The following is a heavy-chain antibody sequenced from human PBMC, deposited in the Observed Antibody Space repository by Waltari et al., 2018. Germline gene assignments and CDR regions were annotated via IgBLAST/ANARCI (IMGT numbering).Heavy chain of an antibody. V-gene: IGHV5-51*01. CDR3: ARRGGRYCSGGSCYSGYYYYGMDV. J-gene: IGHJ6*02. CDR1: GYSFTSYW. Sequence: EVQLVQSGAEVKKPGESLKISCKGSGYSFTSYWIGWVRQMPGKGLEWMGIIYPGDPDTRDSPSFQGQVTISADKSISTAYLQWSSLKASDTAMYYCARRGGRYCSGGSCYSGYYYYGMDVWGQGTTVTVSS. CDR2: IYPGDPDT. D-gene: IGHD2-15*01.